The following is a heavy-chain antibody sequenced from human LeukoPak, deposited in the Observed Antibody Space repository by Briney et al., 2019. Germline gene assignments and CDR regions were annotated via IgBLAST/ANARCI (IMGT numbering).Heavy chain of an antibody. Sequence: SVKVSCKASGGTFSSYAISWVRQAPGQGLEWMGGIIPIFGTANYGQNFQGRVTITADESTSTAYMELSSLRSEDTAVYYCARDSTIFGVVIGFDPWGQGTLVTVSS. V-gene: IGHV1-69*13. J-gene: IGHJ5*02. CDR3: ARDSTIFGVVIGFDP. CDR2: IIPIFGTA. CDR1: GGTFSSYA. D-gene: IGHD3-3*01.